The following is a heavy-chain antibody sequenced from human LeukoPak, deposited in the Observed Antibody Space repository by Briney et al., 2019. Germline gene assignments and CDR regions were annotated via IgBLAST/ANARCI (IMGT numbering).Heavy chain of an antibody. V-gene: IGHV1-2*02. CDR2: INPNSGGT. CDR3: ARSWGGYCSGGSCYGRPAEDWFDP. CDR1: GYPFTGYY. J-gene: IGHJ5*02. D-gene: IGHD2-15*01. Sequence: ASVKVSCKASGYPFTGYYMHWVRPAPGQGLGCMGWINPNSGGTNYPQKFQGRVTMTRDTSISTAYMELSRLRSDDTAVYYCARSWGGYCSGGSCYGRPAEDWFDPWGQGTLVTVSS.